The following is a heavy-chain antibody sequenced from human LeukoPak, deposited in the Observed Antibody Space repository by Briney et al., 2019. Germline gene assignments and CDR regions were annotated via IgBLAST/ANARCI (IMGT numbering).Heavy chain of an antibody. CDR1: GGSFSGYY. Sequence: PSETLSLTCAVYGGSFSGYYWSWIRQPPGKGLEWIGEINHSGSTNYNPSLKSRVTISVDTSKNQFSLKLSSVTAADTAVYYCARRVSGSYRWGDWFDPWGQGTLVTVSS. V-gene: IGHV4-34*01. CDR3: ARRVSGSYRWGDWFDP. D-gene: IGHD3-16*02. J-gene: IGHJ5*02. CDR2: INHSGST.